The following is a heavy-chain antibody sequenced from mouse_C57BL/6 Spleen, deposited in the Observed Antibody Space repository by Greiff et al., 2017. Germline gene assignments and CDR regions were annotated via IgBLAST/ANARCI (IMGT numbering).Heavy chain of an antibody. D-gene: IGHD4-1*01. J-gene: IGHJ2*01. CDR1: GYTFTSYW. Sequence: QVHVKQPGTELVKPGASVKLSCKASGYTFTSYWMHWVKQRPGQGLEWIGNINPSNGGTNYNEKFKSKATLTVDKSSSTAYMQLSSLTSEDSAVYYCAREGPNWDFDYWGQGTTLTVAS. V-gene: IGHV1-53*01. CDR3: AREGPNWDFDY. CDR2: INPSNGGT.